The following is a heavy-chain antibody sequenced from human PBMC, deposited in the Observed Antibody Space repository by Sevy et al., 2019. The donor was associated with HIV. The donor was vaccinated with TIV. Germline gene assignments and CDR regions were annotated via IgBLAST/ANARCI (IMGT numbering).Heavy chain of an antibody. D-gene: IGHD6-13*01. Sequence: SETLSLTCTVSGGSISSYYWSWIRQPPGKGLEWIGYIYYSGSTNYNPSLKRRVTISVDTSKNQFSLKLSSVTAADTALYYCARGYSSSWYYFDYWGQGTLVTVSS. J-gene: IGHJ4*02. CDR2: IYYSGST. CDR1: GGSISSYY. CDR3: ARGYSSSWYYFDY. V-gene: IGHV4-59*01.